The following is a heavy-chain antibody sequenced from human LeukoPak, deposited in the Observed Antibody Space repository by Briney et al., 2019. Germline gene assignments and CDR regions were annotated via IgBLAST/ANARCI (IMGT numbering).Heavy chain of an antibody. Sequence: ASVKVSCKASGYTFTSYYMHWVRQAPGQGLEWMGIINPSGGSTSYAQKFQGRVTMTRDTFTSTVYMELSSLRSEDTAVYYCARVGVVVITNHAFDIWGQGTMVTVSS. CDR1: GYTFTSYY. CDR3: ARVGVVVITNHAFDI. D-gene: IGHD3-22*01. CDR2: INPSGGST. V-gene: IGHV1-46*01. J-gene: IGHJ3*02.